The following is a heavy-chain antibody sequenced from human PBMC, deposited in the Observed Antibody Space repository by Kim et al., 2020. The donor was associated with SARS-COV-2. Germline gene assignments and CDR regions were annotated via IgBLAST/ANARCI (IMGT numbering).Heavy chain of an antibody. CDR3: ASVDTAMVTLDLFDY. CDR1: GFTFSSYA. J-gene: IGHJ4*02. V-gene: IGHV3-23*01. D-gene: IGHD5-18*01. Sequence: GGSLRLSCAASGFTFSSYAMSWVRQAPGKGLEWVSAISGSGGSTYYADSVKGRFTISRDNSKNTLYLQMNSLRAEDTAVYYCASVDTAMVTLDLFDYWGQGTLVTVSS. CDR2: ISGSGGST.